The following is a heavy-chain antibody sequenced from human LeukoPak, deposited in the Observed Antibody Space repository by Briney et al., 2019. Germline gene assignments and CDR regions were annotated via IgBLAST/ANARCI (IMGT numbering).Heavy chain of an antibody. J-gene: IGHJ4*02. Sequence: GGTLRLSCAASGFTFSSYGMSWVRQAPGKGLEWVSAISGSGGSTYYADSVKGRFTISRDNSKNTLYLQMNSLRAEDTAVYYCARDVSYSSSWYYFDYWGQGTLVTVSS. CDR3: ARDVSYSSSWYYFDY. CDR2: ISGSGGST. CDR1: GFTFSSYG. V-gene: IGHV3-23*01. D-gene: IGHD6-13*01.